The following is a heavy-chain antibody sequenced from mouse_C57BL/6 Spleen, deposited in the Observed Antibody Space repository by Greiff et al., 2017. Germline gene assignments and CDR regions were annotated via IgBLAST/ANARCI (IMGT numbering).Heavy chain of an antibody. D-gene: IGHD1-1*01. CDR2: IFPGTGST. CDR1: GYTFTGYG. V-gene: IGHV1-9*01. J-gene: IGHJ3*01. CDR3: ARMGSYCRSRWFAY. Sequence: VKLQESGAELMRPGASVTLSCKATGYTFTGYGIEWVKQRPGHGLEWIGEIFPGTGSTNYNEKFKGKATFTADTSSNTAYMQLSGLTTEDSASYYCARMGSYCRSRWFAYWCTGTLVTVSA.